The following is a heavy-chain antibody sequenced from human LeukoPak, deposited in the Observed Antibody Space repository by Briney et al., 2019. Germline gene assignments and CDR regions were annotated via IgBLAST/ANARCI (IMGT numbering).Heavy chain of an antibody. D-gene: IGHD5-12*01. CDR2: ISYDGSNK. CDR3: AKYGYSGYDRRPGLDVDY. Sequence: PGGSLRLSCAASGFTFSSYGMHWVRQAPGKGLEWVAVISYDGSNKYYADSVKGRFTISRDNSKNTLYLQMNSLRAEDTAVYYCAKYGYSGYDRRPGLDVDYWGQGTLVTVSS. V-gene: IGHV3-30*18. CDR1: GFTFSSYG. J-gene: IGHJ4*02.